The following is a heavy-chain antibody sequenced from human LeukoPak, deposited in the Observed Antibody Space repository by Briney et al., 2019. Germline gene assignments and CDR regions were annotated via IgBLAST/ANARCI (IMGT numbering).Heavy chain of an antibody. CDR3: AKEVGTFTPDY. V-gene: IGHV3-30*18. J-gene: IGHJ4*02. D-gene: IGHD1-26*01. CDR1: GFSFSTYG. Sequence: GGSLRLSCAASGFSFSTYGMHWVRQAPGKGLEWVTVISYDGSDKYYADSVKGRLTISRDNSRNTLYLQMNSLRVEDTAVYYCAKEVGTFTPDYWGQGTLVTVSS. CDR2: ISYDGSDK.